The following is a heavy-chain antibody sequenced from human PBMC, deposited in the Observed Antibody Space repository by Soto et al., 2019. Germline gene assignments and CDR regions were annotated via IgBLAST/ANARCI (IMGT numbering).Heavy chain of an antibody. J-gene: IGHJ6*02. V-gene: IGHV4-4*02. CDR3: SRLMGSTSSVYYYYGMDV. CDR2: IYHSAST. CDR1: GGSISSSNW. D-gene: IGHD2-2*01. Sequence: PSQTLPLTCAVSGGSISSSNWWIWVRQPPGKGLEWIGEIYHSASTNYNPSLKSRVTISVDKSKNQFSLKLSSVTAADRAVYYWSRLMGSTSSVYYYYGMDVGGQGTTVTVSS.